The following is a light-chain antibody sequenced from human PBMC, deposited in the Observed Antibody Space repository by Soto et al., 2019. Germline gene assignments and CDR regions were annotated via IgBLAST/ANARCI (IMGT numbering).Light chain of an antibody. J-gene: IGLJ7*01. CDR3: QTWGTGSANVV. CDR1: SGHSNYA. CDR2: VNSGGSH. Sequence: QPVLTQSPSASASLGASVKLTCTLSSGHSNYAIAWHQQQPEKGPRYLMKVNSGGSHIKGDGIPDRFSGSSSGAERYLFISSLQSEDEADYYCQTWGTGSANVVFGGGIQLTVL. V-gene: IGLV4-69*01.